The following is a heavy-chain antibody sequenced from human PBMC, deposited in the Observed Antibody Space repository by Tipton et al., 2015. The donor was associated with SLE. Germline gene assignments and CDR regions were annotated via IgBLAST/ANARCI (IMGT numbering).Heavy chain of an antibody. D-gene: IGHD2-15*01. J-gene: IGHJ6*02. CDR1: GGSISSSSYY. Sequence: TLSLTCTVSGGSISSSSYYWGWIRQPPGKGLEWIGSIYYSGSTYYNPSLKSRVTISVDTSKNQFSLKLSSVTAADTAVYYCARQQEDTEDYNGMDVWGQGTTVTVSS. CDR2: IYYSGST. V-gene: IGHV4-39*01. CDR3: ARQQEDTEDYNGMDV.